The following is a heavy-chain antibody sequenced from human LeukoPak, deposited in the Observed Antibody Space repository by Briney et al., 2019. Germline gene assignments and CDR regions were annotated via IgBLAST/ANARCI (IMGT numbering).Heavy chain of an antibody. CDR2: INHSGST. V-gene: IGHV4-34*01. CDR1: GGSFSGYY. J-gene: IGHJ5*02. CDR3: ARAGYSHTCFDP. D-gene: IGHD6-13*01. Sequence: KPSETLSLTCAVYGGSFSGYYWSWIRQPPGKGLEWIGEINHSGSTNYNPSLKSRVTISVGTSKNQFSLKLSSVTAADTAVYYCARAGYSHTCFDPWGQGTLVTVSS.